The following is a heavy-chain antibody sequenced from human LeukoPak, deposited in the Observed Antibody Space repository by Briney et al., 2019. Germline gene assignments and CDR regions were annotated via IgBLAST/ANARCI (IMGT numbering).Heavy chain of an antibody. J-gene: IGHJ5*02. CDR2: INPSGGST. CDR1: GYTFTSYH. Sequence: ASVKVSCNASGYTFTSYHMHWVRQAPGQGLEWMAIINPSGGSTSYAHKFQGRVTMTSDMSTSTVYMELSSLRSEDTSVYYCARDHSDRHGFDPWGQGTLVTVSS. V-gene: IGHV1-46*01. CDR3: ARDHSDRHGFDP. D-gene: IGHD6-13*01.